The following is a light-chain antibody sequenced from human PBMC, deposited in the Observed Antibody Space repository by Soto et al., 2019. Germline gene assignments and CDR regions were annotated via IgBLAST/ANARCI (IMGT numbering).Light chain of an antibody. CDR3: CSYTDIALDVV. J-gene: IGLJ2*01. CDR2: DVT. Sequence: QSALTQPASVSGSPGQSITISCTGTSSDIGDYDYVSWYQQLTGKAPELLIFDVTHRPSGVSDRFSGSKSGNTASLTISGVRPEDEADYYCCSYTDIALDVVFGGGTKLTVL. V-gene: IGLV2-14*03. CDR1: SSDIGDYDY.